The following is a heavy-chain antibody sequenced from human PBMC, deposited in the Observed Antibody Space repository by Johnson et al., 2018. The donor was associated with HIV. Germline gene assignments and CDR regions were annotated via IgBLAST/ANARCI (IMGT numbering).Heavy chain of an antibody. J-gene: IGHJ3*02. CDR1: GFTFSNYW. V-gene: IGHV3-7*01. D-gene: IGHD1-1*01. CDR3: AKVGGTTILRDAFDI. CDR2: IKEDGSEK. Sequence: VQLVESGGALVQPGDSLGLSCAVSGFTFSNYWMSWVRQAPGKGLEWVANIKEDGSEKHYADSVKGRFTISRDNSKNTLYLQMNSLRAEDTAVYYCAKVGGTTILRDAFDIWGQGTMVTVSS.